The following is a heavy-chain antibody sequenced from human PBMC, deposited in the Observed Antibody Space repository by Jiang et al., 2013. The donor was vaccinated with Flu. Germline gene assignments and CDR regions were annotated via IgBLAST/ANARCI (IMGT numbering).Heavy chain of an antibody. CDR2: TYYRSKWFN. V-gene: IGHV6-1*01. D-gene: IGHD1-1*01. CDR3: ARGDDWNARQVAFFDY. Sequence: GLVKPSQTLSLTCAISGDSVSSNSAAWNWIRQSPSRGLEWLGRTYYRSKWFNDYAVSVKSRITINPDTSKNQFSLHLNSVTPEDTAVYYCARGDDWNARQVAFFDYWGQGTLVTVSS. J-gene: IGHJ4*02. CDR1: GDSVSSNSAA.